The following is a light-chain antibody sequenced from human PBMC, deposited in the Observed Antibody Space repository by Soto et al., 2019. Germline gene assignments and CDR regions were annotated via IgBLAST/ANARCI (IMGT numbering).Light chain of an antibody. J-gene: IGKJ5*01. Sequence: DLQMTQSPSSLSASVGDRVTITCQASQDISNYLNWYQQKPGKAPKLLIYDASNLETGVPSRFSGSGSGTDFTFTISSLQPEDIATYYCQQYDNLLITFGQGTRLEI. CDR1: QDISNY. V-gene: IGKV1-33*01. CDR2: DAS. CDR3: QQYDNLLIT.